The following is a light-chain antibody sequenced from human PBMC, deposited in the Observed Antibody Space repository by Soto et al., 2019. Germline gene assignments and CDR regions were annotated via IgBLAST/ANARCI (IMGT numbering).Light chain of an antibody. CDR2: GAS. CDR3: KQYNNWPPPLT. Sequence: EIVMTQSPATLSVSPGERATLSCRASQSVSSNLAWYQQKPGQAPRLLIYGASTRATGIPARFSGSGSGTDFALTICSLRYEYFSVYCGKQYNNWPPPLTVGGGTRVEIK. CDR1: QSVSSN. V-gene: IGKV3-15*01. J-gene: IGKJ4*02.